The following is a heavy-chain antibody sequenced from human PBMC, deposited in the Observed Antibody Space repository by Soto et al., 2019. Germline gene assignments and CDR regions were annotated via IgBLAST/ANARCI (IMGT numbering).Heavy chain of an antibody. CDR1: GFTVSSNY. D-gene: IGHD6-13*01. J-gene: IGHJ6*02. CDR2: IYSGGST. Sequence: GGSLRLSCAASGFTVSSNYMSWVRQAPGKGLEWVSVIYSGGSTYYADSVKGRFTISRDNSKNTLYLQMNSLRAEDTAVYYCARGPHWGSSWYGYYYYGMDVWGQGTTVTVSS. V-gene: IGHV3-53*01. CDR3: ARGPHWGSSWYGYYYYGMDV.